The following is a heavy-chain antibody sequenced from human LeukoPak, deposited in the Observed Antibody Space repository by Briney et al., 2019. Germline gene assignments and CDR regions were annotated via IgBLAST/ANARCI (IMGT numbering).Heavy chain of an antibody. CDR2: ISAYNGNT. J-gene: IGHJ5*02. CDR1: GYTFTSSG. D-gene: IGHD3-10*01. V-gene: IGHV1-18*01. CDR3: ARIRTHVSWFDP. Sequence: ASVKVSCKASGYTFTSSGISWVRQAPGQGLEWMGWISAYNGNTNYAQKLQGRVTMTTDTSTSTAYMELRSLRSDDTAVYYCARIRTHVSWFDPWGQGTLVTVSS.